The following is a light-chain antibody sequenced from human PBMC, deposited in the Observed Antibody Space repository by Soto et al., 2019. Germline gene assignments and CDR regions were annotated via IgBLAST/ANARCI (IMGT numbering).Light chain of an antibody. J-gene: IGKJ1*01. Sequence: EIVLTQSPGTLSLTPGERATLSCRASQSVDKNYLAWYQQKPGQAPRLLIDDASTRATGVPDRFSGSGSGTDFTLTISRLEPEDFAVYYCQQCAHLPKTFGQGTKLEIK. CDR3: QQCAHLPKT. V-gene: IGKV3-20*01. CDR1: QSVDKNY. CDR2: DAS.